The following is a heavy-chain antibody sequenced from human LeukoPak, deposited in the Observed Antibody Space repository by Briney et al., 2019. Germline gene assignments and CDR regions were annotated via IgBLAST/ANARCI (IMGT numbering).Heavy chain of an antibody. CDR1: RYTFTGYY. Sequence: GASVKVSCKASRYTFTGYYMHWVRQAHGQGLEWMGWINPNSGGTKYAQKFQGRVTMTRDTSISTAYMELSRLRSDDTAVYYCARVGHGGYCSSTSCSEFDPWGQGTLITVSS. CDR3: ARVGHGGYCSSTSCSEFDP. CDR2: INPNSGGT. J-gene: IGHJ5*02. D-gene: IGHD2-2*01. V-gene: IGHV1-2*02.